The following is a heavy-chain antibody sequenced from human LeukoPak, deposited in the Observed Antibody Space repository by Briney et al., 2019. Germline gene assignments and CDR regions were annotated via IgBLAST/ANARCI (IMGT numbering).Heavy chain of an antibody. V-gene: IGHV3-30-3*01. CDR2: ISHDGSTK. CDR3: ARIPTRETLIDY. D-gene: IGHD3-10*01. J-gene: IGHJ4*02. CDR1: GFTFSSYA. Sequence: GGSLRLSCAVSGFTFSSYAMHWVRQAPGKGLEWVAVISHDGSTKYYADSVKGRFTISRDNSKNTLYLQVNSLRAEDTAVYYCARIPTRETLIDYWAREPWSPSPQ.